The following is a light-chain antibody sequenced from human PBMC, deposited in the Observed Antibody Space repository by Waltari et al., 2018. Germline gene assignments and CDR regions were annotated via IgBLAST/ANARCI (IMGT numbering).Light chain of an antibody. CDR2: EVD. Sequence: QSALTQPPSPSGSPGQTVIISCTGTSSAIGSYQYVPWYQQIPGRAPALIIYEVDRRPPGVPDRFSGSKSGNTASLTVSGLQTEDEGDYYCSSYAGSNKLIFGGVTKLTVL. CDR1: SSAIGSYQY. CDR3: SSYAGSNKLI. V-gene: IGLV2-8*01. J-gene: IGLJ2*01.